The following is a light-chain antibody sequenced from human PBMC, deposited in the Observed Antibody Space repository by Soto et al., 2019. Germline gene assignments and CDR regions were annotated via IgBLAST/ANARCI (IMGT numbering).Light chain of an antibody. V-gene: IGLV2-14*01. J-gene: IGLJ2*01. Sequence: QSALTRPASVSGSPGQSITISCTGTSSDVGGYNYVSWYQQHPGKAPKLMIYDVSNRPSGVSNRFSGSKFGNTASLTISGLQAEDDADYYCSSYTSSNTLVFGVGTTLTVL. CDR1: SSDVGGYNY. CDR3: SSYTSSNTLV. CDR2: DVS.